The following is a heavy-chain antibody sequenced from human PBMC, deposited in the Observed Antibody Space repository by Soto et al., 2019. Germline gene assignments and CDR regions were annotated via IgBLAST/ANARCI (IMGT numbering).Heavy chain of an antibody. CDR2: LSSTVIT. CDR1: GDSISRSRCH. Sequence: PSETLSLTCKVSGDSISRSRCHWCAWIRQPPGKGLEWIGSLSSTVITTHNPSLGSRFTISVDAPNNKFSLEVTSVTAADTGFYYCARQMSSGLWAFDSWGQGTPVTVYS. V-gene: IGHV4-39*01. CDR3: ARQMSSGLWAFDS. D-gene: IGHD6-19*01. J-gene: IGHJ4*02.